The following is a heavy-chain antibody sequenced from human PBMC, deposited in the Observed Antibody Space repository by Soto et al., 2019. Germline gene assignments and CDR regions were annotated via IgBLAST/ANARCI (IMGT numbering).Heavy chain of an antibody. CDR1: GINYNTYA. CDR2: INTGNGDT. CDR3: ARAISGYVT. Sequence: QVQLVQSGAEMKKPGASVKVSCKTSGINYNTYAIHWVRQAPGQGLEWMGWINTGNGDTRYSQNFQGRVTLTTDTSASTVYMDLDSLKSEDTGLYFSARAISGYVTWGQGTLATLSS. D-gene: IGHD5-12*01. V-gene: IGHV1-3*04. J-gene: IGHJ4*02.